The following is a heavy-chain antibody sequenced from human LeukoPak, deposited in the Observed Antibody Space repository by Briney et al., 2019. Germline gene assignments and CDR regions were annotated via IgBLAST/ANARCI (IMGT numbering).Heavy chain of an antibody. J-gene: IGHJ4*02. CDR1: GFTFSSYG. CDR2: ISGSGGST. CDR3: AKASAPGGASYYFDY. Sequence: GGSLRLSCAASGFTFSSYGMSWVRQAPGKGLEWVSAISGSGGSTYYADSVKGRFTISRDNSKNTLYLQMNSLRAEDTAVYYCAKASAPGGASYYFDYWGQGTLVTVSS. V-gene: IGHV3-23*01. D-gene: IGHD2-8*02.